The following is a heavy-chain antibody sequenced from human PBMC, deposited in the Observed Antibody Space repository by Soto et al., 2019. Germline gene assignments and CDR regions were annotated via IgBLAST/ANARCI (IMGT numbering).Heavy chain of an antibody. V-gene: IGHV4-39*07. D-gene: IGHD3-10*02. J-gene: IGHJ5*02. CDR1: GGSISSSRCH. CDR3: ARETTMWGFDP. Sequence: SETLSLTCTVSGGSISSSRCHWGWIRQPPGKGLEWIASIKYSGTTFYNPSLKSRVTISVDTSKNQFSLKLSSVTAADTAVYYCARETTMWGFDPWGQGTLVTVSS. CDR2: IKYSGTT.